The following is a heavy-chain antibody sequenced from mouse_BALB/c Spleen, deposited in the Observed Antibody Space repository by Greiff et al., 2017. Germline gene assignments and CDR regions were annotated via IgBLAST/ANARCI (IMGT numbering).Heavy chain of an antibody. CDR2: IDPENGDT. CDR3: NALTGTGDCFAY. Sequence: VQLQQSGAELVRSGASVKLSCTASGFNITDYYMHWVKQRPEQGLEWIGWIDPENGDTEYAPKFQGKATMTADTSSNTAYLQLSSLSSEDTAVYYCNALTGTGDCFAYWGQGTLVTVSA. D-gene: IGHD4-1*01. J-gene: IGHJ3*01. CDR1: GFNITDYY. V-gene: IGHV14-4*02.